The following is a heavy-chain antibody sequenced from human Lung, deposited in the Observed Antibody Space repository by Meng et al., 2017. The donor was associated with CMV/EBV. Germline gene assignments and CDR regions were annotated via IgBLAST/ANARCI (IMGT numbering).Heavy chain of an antibody. CDR2: IRYDGSNK. V-gene: IGHV3-30*02. Sequence: GGSLRLSCAASGFTFSSYGMHWVRQAPGKGLEWVAFIRYDGSNKYYADSVKGRFTISGDNSKNTLYLQMNSRRAEDTAVYYCAKDGRGYSYGYGMDVWGQGTPVTVSS. J-gene: IGHJ6*02. CDR3: AKDGRGYSYGYGMDV. CDR1: GFTFSSYG. D-gene: IGHD5-18*01.